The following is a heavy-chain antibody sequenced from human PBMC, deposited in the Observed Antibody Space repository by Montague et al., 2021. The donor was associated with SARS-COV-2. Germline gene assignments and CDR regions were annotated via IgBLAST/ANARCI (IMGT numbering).Heavy chain of an antibody. CDR2: IFYSGTT. V-gene: IGHV4-39*07. CDR1: GGSISTTSYY. J-gene: IGHJ6*02. CDR3: ASDFNNSYAMDV. Sequence: SETLSLTCTVSGGSISTTSYYWGWIRQPPGKGLEWIASIFYSGTTYYNPSLRSRVTISVQTSKNQFSLTVASVTAADTAIYYCASDFNNSYAMDVWGQGTTVIVSS. D-gene: IGHD2/OR15-2a*01.